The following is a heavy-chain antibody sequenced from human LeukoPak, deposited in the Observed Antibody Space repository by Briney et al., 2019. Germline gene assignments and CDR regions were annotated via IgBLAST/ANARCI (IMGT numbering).Heavy chain of an antibody. V-gene: IGHV4-59*11. CDR3: ARDTFDFGGHSEDFFDS. Sequence: MSSETLSLTCSVSGGSIETHYWSWVRQPLGKGLEWIGYAHSSGHTRSNPSLQSRVTISVDMSKKHLSLKLTSVTAADTAVYFCARDTFDFGGHSEDFFDSWGQGTMVTVSS. CDR1: GGSIETHY. CDR2: AHSSGHT. J-gene: IGHJ3*01. D-gene: IGHD2-21*01.